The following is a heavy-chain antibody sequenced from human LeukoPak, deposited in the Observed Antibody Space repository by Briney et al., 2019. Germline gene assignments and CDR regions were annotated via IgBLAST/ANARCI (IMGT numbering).Heavy chain of an antibody. CDR3: ARQASVPLWFGEPRWFDP. Sequence: SSETLSLTCTVSGGSISSSSYYWGWLRQPPGKGLEWIGSIYYSGSTYYNPSLKSRVTISVDTSKNQFSLKLSSVTAADTAVYYCARQASVPLWFGEPRWFDPWGQGTLVTVSS. D-gene: IGHD3-10*01. CDR1: GGSISSSSYY. J-gene: IGHJ5*02. CDR2: IYYSGST. V-gene: IGHV4-39*01.